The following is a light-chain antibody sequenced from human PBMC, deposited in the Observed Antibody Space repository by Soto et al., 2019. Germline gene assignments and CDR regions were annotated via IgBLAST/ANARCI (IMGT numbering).Light chain of an antibody. CDR2: GAS. CDR3: QQLNSYPLT. J-gene: IGKJ4*01. V-gene: IGKV1-9*01. CDR1: QGISSY. Sequence: IQLTHSPSSLSASIGDRVTITFRASQGISSYLAWYQQKPGKSPKLLIYGASILQSGVPSRFSGSGSETDFTLTIDSLQPEDFATYYCQQLNSYPLTFGGGTKVDI.